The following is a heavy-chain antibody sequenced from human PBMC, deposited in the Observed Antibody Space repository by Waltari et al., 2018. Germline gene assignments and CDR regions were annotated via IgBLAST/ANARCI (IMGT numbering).Heavy chain of an antibody. V-gene: IGHV1-69*08. CDR2: LIPFLGIA. Sequence: QVQLVQSGAEVKKPGSSVKVSCKASGGTFSSYTISWVRQAPGQGLEWMGRLIPFLGIANYAQKVQGRVTITADKSTSTAYMELSSLRSEDTAVYYCARDRGATYYYDSSGYNFDYWGQGTLVTVSS. J-gene: IGHJ4*02. D-gene: IGHD3-22*01. CDR3: ARDRGATYYYDSSGYNFDY. CDR1: GGTFSSYT.